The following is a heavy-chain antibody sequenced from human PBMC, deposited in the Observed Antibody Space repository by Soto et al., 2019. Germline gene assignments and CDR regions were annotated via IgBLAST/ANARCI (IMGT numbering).Heavy chain of an antibody. J-gene: IGHJ3*02. D-gene: IGHD6-13*01. CDR3: ARAYSRSLCVNGFDI. V-gene: IGHV1-8*01. Sequence: QVQLVQSGAEVKKPGASVKVSCKASGYTFTSYDINWVRQATGQGLEWMGWMNPNSGNTGYAQKFQGRVTMTRNTSIHTADMERSSLRSEDTAVYYRARAYSRSLCVNGFDIWGQGTMVTVSS. CDR1: GYTFTSYD. CDR2: MNPNSGNT.